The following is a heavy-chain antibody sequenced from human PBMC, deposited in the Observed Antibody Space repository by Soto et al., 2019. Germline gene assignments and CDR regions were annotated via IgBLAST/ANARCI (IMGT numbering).Heavy chain of an antibody. J-gene: IGHJ4*02. Sequence: PGGSLRLSCAASGFTFSIYAMTWVRQSPGKGLEWVSSMSRTGDNTYYADSAKGRFTISRDNSKNTLYLQMNSLRAEDTAIYYCAKDQSNSNPLYYFDFWGPGTLVTVSS. CDR3: AKDQSNSNPLYYFDF. CDR1: GFTFSIYA. CDR2: MSRTGDNT. D-gene: IGHD3-22*01. V-gene: IGHV3-23*01.